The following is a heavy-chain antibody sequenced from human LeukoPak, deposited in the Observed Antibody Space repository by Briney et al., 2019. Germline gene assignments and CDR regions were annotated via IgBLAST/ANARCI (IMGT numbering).Heavy chain of an antibody. CDR2: IYYSGST. CDR1: GDSFSSGDYC. Sequence: SETPSLTCTVSGDSFSSGDYCWGWIRQPPGRGMEWIGYIYYSGSTDYNPSLKSRVTISVDTSKNQFSLQLSSVTAADTEVSSFARGTVVVPAAMANYYYYMDLWGKGTTVTVSS. V-gene: IGHV4-30-4*08. CDR3: ARGTVVVPAAMANYYYYMDL. D-gene: IGHD2-2*01. J-gene: IGHJ6*03.